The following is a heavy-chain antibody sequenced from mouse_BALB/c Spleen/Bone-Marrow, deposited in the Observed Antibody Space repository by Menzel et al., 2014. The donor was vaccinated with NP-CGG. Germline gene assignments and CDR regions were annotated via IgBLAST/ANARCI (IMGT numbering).Heavy chain of an antibody. V-gene: IGHV5-17*02. D-gene: IGHD2-1*01. CDR1: GFTFSSFG. CDR2: ISSGSSTI. J-gene: IGHJ4*01. CDR3: ARGRPIYYGNLYAMDY. Sequence: DVMLVESGGGLVQPGGSRKLSCAASGFTFSSFGMHWVRQAPEKGLEWVAFISSGSSTIYYADTVKGRFTISRDNPKNTLFLQMTSLRSEDTAMYYCARGRPIYYGNLYAMDYWGQGTSVTVSS.